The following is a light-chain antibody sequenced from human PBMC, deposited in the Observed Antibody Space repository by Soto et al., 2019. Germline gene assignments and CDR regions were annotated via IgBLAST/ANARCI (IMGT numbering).Light chain of an antibody. J-gene: IGKJ4*01. CDR3: QQPQSFPLT. Sequence: IQLTQSPSFLSASVGDSFTITCGAIQCISTFLAWYQQTPGTAPKLLIFVQSTLQSGVPSRFSGTGSGTEFTLTISRLQAEDFATYYCQQPQSFPLTFGGGTKVDIK. CDR1: QCISTF. CDR2: VQS. V-gene: IGKV1-9*01.